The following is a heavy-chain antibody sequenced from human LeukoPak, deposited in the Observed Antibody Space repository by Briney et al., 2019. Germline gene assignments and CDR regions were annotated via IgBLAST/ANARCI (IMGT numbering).Heavy chain of an antibody. CDR2: MNPDTGDT. V-gene: IGHV1-8*01. CDR3: ARGRLGGFDS. CDR1: GYSFTDYN. J-gene: IGHJ4*02. Sequence: ASVKVSCKASGYSFTDYNINWVRQAGGQGLECMGEMNPDTGDTLYGQKFRGRVTLTRNISMMTAYMEIHNLRSEDTAVYYCARGRLGGFDSWGQGTLVTVSS.